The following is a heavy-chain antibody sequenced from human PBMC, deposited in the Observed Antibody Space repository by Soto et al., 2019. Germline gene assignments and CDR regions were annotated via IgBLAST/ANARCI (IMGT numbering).Heavy chain of an antibody. CDR3: AGLLGYFFDY. J-gene: IGHJ4*02. Sequence: SETLSLTCAVSGGSISSGGYSWSWIRQPPGKGLEWIGYIYHSGSTYYNPSLKSRVTISVDRSKNQFSLKLSSVTAADTAVYYCAGLLGYFFDYWGQGTLVTVSS. CDR2: IYHSGST. V-gene: IGHV4-30-2*01. CDR1: GGSISSGGYS. D-gene: IGHD1-1*01.